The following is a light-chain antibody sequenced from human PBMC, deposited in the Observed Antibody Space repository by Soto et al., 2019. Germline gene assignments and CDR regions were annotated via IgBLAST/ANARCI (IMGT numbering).Light chain of an antibody. CDR1: NDIRNY. CDR2: DAS. J-gene: IGKJ4*01. V-gene: IGKV1-9*01. Sequence: QFTQSPSSLSPSVGDRVTATCRGRNDIRNYLAWYQQKPGKAPKLLICDASTLYSGVPSRFSGSGSGTDFTLTISGLQPEDFAAYYCQQLRSYPSTFGGGTKVDIK. CDR3: QQLRSYPST.